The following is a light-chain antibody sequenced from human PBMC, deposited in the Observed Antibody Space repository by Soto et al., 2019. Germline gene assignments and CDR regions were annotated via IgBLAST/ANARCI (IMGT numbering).Light chain of an antibody. CDR2: EVT. CDR1: SSDVGAYNY. V-gene: IGLV2-8*01. Sequence: QSVLTQPPSASGSPGQSVTISCTGTSSDVGAYNYVSWYQQHAGKAPKLVIYEVTKRPSGVPDRFSGSKSANTASLTVSGVESEYVAGNYGCSFASSNTGGFGGET. J-gene: IGLJ3*02. CDR3: CSFASSNTGG.